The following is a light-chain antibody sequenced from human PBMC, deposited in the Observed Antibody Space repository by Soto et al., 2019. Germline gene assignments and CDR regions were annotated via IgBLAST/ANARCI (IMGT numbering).Light chain of an antibody. J-gene: IGLJ1*01. CDR2: EVT. Sequence: QSALTQPPSASGSPGQSVTISCTGTSSDVGGYNYVSWYQQHPDKAPKLMIYEVTKRPSGVPDRFSGSKSGNTASLTVSGLQSEDEAEYYCASYAGSNTYVFGTGTKVTVL. CDR1: SSDVGGYNY. V-gene: IGLV2-8*01. CDR3: ASYAGSNTYV.